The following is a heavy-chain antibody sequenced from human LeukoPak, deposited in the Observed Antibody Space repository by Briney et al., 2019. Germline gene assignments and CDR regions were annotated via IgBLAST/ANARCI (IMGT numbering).Heavy chain of an antibody. CDR3: ARHSDTRLHYMDV. Sequence: GESLKISCKGSGYNFTNYWIGWVRQMPGKGLECLGVINPGDSDIRYSPSFQGQVTISADNSIATAYLQWSYLQASDTAMYYCARHSDTRLHYMDVWGKGTTVTVSS. CDR2: INPGDSDI. J-gene: IGHJ6*03. CDR1: GYNFTNYW. V-gene: IGHV5-51*01. D-gene: IGHD2-15*01.